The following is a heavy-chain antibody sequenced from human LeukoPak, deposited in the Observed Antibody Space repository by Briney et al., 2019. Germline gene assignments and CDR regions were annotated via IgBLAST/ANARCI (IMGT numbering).Heavy chain of an antibody. CDR3: ARDNDVSGHYGYFDY. D-gene: IGHD3-22*01. CDR1: GFIFSNYG. CDR2: IWYDGIDK. J-gene: IGHJ4*02. Sequence: GGSLRLSCATSGFIFSNYGIHWVRQAPGKGLEWVAVIWYDGIDKYYADSVKGRFTVSKDTSKNTVYLQMNSLRAEDTAVYYCARDNDVSGHYGYFDYWGQGTLVTVSS. V-gene: IGHV3-33*01.